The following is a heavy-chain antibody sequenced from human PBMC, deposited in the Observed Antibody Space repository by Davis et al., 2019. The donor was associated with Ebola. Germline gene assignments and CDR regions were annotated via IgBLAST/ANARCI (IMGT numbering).Heavy chain of an antibody. V-gene: IGHV3-64D*08. CDR2: ISSNGGST. Sequence: SCKASGGTFSSYAMHWVRQAPGKGLEYVSAISSNGGSTYYADSVKGRFTISSDNSKNTLYLQMSSLRAEDTAVYYCVKDGLEWFPHLYYYGMDVWGQGTTVTVSS. CDR1: GGTFSSYA. CDR3: VKDGLEWFPHLYYYGMDV. D-gene: IGHD3-3*01. J-gene: IGHJ6*02.